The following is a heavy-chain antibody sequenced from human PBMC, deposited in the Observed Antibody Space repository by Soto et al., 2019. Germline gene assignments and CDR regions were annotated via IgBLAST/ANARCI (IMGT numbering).Heavy chain of an antibody. CDR3: AKDRKSGSGWYWDY. CDR2: ISGSGGST. Sequence: PGGSPRLSCAVSGFPFSSYAMSWVRQAPGKGLEWVSGISGSGGSTYSADSVKGRFTISRDNSKNTLYLQMNSLRVEDTAVYYCAKDRKSGSGWYWDYWGQGTLVTVSS. J-gene: IGHJ4*02. D-gene: IGHD6-19*01. CDR1: GFPFSSYA. V-gene: IGHV3-23*01.